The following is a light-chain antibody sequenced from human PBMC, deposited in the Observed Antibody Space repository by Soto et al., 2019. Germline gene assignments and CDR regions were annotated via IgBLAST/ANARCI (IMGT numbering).Light chain of an antibody. Sequence: TVSTQSPGTLSLSPGERATLSCRASQSVSSTYVSWYQQKPGQAPRLLIFGASSRATGIPDRFSGSGSGTDFTLTISRLEPEDFAVYYCQQSANSPVTFGQGTKLEIK. CDR2: GAS. CDR1: QSVSSTY. V-gene: IGKV3-20*01. CDR3: QQSANSPVT. J-gene: IGKJ2*01.